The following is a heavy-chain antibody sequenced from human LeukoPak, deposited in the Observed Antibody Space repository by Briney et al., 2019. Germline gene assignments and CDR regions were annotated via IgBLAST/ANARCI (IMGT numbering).Heavy chain of an antibody. Sequence: ASVKVSCKASGYTFTSCYMHWVRQAPGQGLEWMGIINPSGGSTSYAQKFQGRVTMTRDTSTSTVYMELSSLRSEDTAVYYCAAHFWSGHYDYWGQGTLVTVSS. CDR3: AAHFWSGHYDY. D-gene: IGHD3-3*02. CDR2: INPSGGST. V-gene: IGHV1-46*03. J-gene: IGHJ4*02. CDR1: GYTFTSCY.